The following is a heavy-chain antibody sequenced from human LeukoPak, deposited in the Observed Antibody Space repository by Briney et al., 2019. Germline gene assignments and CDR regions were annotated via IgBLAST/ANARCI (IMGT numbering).Heavy chain of an antibody. V-gene: IGHV3-53*01. CDR2: IYSGGNT. D-gene: IGHD6-19*01. CDR1: GFTVSSNY. Sequence: GGSLRLSCAASGFTVSSNYMSWVRQAPGKGLEWVSVIYSGGNTYYADSVKGRFTISRDNSKNTLYLQMDSLRAEDTAMYYCAKGEQWPFDYWGQGTPVTVSS. J-gene: IGHJ4*02. CDR3: AKGEQWPFDY.